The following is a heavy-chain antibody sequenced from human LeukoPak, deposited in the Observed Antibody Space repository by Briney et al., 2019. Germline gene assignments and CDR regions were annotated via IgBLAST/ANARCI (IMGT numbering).Heavy chain of an antibody. CDR2: IYYSGGT. Sequence: SETLSLTCTVSGGSISSYYWSWIRQPPGKGLEWIGHIYYSGGTNYNPSLKSRVTMSIDTSKSQFSLRLTSVTAADTAVYYCARSYSSGYYYFDYWGQGTLVTVSS. J-gene: IGHJ4*02. CDR3: ARSYSSGYYYFDY. CDR1: GGSISSYY. V-gene: IGHV4-59*01. D-gene: IGHD6-19*01.